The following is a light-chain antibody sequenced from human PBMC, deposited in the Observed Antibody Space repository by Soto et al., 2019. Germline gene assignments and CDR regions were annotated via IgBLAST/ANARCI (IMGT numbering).Light chain of an antibody. V-gene: IGKV1-5*03. J-gene: IGKJ1*01. CDR3: QQYSSYSWT. CDR2: KAS. CDR1: QNINSW. Sequence: DIQMTQSPSTLSASVGDRVTITCRASQNINSWLAWYQQKPGKAPKLLIHKASSLQSGVPSRFSGSGSGTEFTLTISSLQPDDFATYYCQQYSSYSWTFGQGTKVDIK.